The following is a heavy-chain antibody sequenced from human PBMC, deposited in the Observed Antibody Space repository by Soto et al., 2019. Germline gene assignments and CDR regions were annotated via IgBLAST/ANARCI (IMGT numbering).Heavy chain of an antibody. CDR1: GFTFTSRA. D-gene: IGHD3-16*01. Sequence: EVQLLESGGGLVQPGGSLRLSCAASGFTFTSRAMGWVRQAPGMGPEWVSGISGSGGSTYFADSVKGRFTISRDNSKNTLYLQMNSLRAEAMAVYYCVLPSGGCTTDICYAGLFDYWGQGAWVTVSS. V-gene: IGHV3-23*01. CDR3: VLPSGGCTTDICYAGLFDY. J-gene: IGHJ4*02. CDR2: ISGSGGST.